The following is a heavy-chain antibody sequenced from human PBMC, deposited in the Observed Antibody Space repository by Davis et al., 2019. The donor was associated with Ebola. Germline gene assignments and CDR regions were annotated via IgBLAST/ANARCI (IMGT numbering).Heavy chain of an antibody. D-gene: IGHD3-10*01. CDR3: AHRLGRFGEWNFDY. Sequence: TLSLTCTVSGGSISSSSHYHWGWIRQSPGKGLEWLALIYWDDDKRYRPSLKSRLTITKDTSKNQVVLTMINMDPVDTATYYCAHRLGRFGEWNFDYWGLGTLVTVSS. CDR2: IYWDDDK. CDR1: GGSISSSSHY. V-gene: IGHV2-5*02. J-gene: IGHJ4*02.